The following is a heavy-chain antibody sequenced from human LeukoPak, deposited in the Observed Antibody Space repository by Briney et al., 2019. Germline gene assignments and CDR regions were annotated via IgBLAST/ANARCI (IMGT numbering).Heavy chain of an antibody. CDR1: GFTFSSYG. CDR2: ISYDGSNK. Sequence: GRSLRLSCAASGFTFSSYGMHWVRQAPGKGLEWVAVISYDGSNKYYADSVKGRFTISRDNSKNTLYLQMNSLRAEDTAVYYCAKVSETYCGGDCYYSPSAGDYWGQGTLVTVSS. V-gene: IGHV3-30*18. D-gene: IGHD2-21*02. CDR3: AKVSETYCGGDCYYSPSAGDY. J-gene: IGHJ4*02.